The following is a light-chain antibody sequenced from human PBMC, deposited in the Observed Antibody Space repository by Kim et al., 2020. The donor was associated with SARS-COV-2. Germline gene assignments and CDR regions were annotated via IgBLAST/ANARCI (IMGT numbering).Light chain of an antibody. CDR3: QVWDRGSDPRPYV. V-gene: IGLV3-21*04. J-gene: IGLJ1*01. Sequence: SYELTHPPSVSVTPGKTARISCGGDNIGRKSVHWYQQKSGQAPVLIIFYDSDRPSGIPERFSGSNSGNTATLTISGVEAGDEADYYCQVWDRGSDPRPYVFGTGTKVTVL. CDR1: NIGRKS. CDR2: YDS.